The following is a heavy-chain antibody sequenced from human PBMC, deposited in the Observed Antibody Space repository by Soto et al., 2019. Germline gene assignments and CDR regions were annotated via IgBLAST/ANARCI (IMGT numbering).Heavy chain of an antibody. CDR3: AKDVHYDIVTGIEYFDH. J-gene: IGHJ1*01. CDR2: ISGTGRVT. Sequence: EVQLLASGGGLVQPGGSLKISCAVSGFTFSSYAMSWVRQAPGKGLEWVSGISGTGRVTNYAESVKGRFTISRDNPKNTLSLEMKSLRAEDTAVDYCAKDVHYDIVTGIEYFDHWGQGTLVTVSS. CDR1: GFTFSSYA. V-gene: IGHV3-23*01. D-gene: IGHD3-9*01.